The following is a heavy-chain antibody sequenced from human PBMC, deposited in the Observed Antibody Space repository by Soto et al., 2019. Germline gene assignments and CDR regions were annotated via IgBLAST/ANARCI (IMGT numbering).Heavy chain of an antibody. CDR3: AREKGYISGPKNFDY. CDR1: GASISSGDYF. CDR2: IYDSGSS. Sequence: PSETMSLTCTVSGASISSGDYFWSWIRQSPVKGLQWIGYIYDSGSSDYNPSLKSRVTMSVDTSKNQFSLKLSSVTAADPAVYYCAREKGYISGPKNFDYWGQGTLVTVS. J-gene: IGHJ4*02. V-gene: IGHV4-30-4*01. D-gene: IGHD5-12*01.